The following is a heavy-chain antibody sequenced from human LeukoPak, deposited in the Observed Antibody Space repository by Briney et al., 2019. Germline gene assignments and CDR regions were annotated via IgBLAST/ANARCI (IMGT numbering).Heavy chain of an antibody. D-gene: IGHD2-2*01. CDR1: GGSFSGYY. J-gene: IGHJ5*02. CDR3: ARGSHSRGRYCSSTSCYAGVNWFDP. Sequence: PSETLSPTCAVYGGSFSGYYWSWIRQPPGKGLEWIGEINHSGSTNYNPSLKSRVTISVDTSKNQFSLKLSSVTAADTAVYYCARGSHSRGRYCSSTSCYAGVNWFDPWGQGTLVTVSS. CDR2: INHSGST. V-gene: IGHV4-34*01.